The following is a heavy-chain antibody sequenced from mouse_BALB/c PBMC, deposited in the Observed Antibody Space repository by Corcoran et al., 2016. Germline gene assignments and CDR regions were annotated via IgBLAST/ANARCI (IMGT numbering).Heavy chain of an antibody. CDR2: INPYNDGT. CDR1: GYTFTSYV. J-gene: IGHJ3*01. V-gene: IGHV1S136*01. Sequence: EVQLQQSGPELVKPGASVKISCKASGYTFTSYVMNWVKQKHGQNLEWIGHINPYNDGTRYNQKFKGKATLTADNSSSTAYMELSSLTSEDSAVYYCARSLRYGMDYWGQGTLVTVSA. CDR3: ARSLRYGMDY. D-gene: IGHD2-12*01.